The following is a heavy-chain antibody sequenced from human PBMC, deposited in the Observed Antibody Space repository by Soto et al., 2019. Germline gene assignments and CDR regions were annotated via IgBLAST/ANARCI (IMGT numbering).Heavy chain of an antibody. CDR2: INHSGST. Sequence: PXETLSVTFAVYRGSFSGYYWSWIRQPPGKGLEWIGEINHSGSTNYNPSLKSRVTISVDTSKNQFSLKLSSVTAADTAVYYCARLSGPGKWFDPWGQGTLVTVSS. V-gene: IGHV4-34*01. CDR1: RGSFSGYY. CDR3: ARLSGPGKWFDP. J-gene: IGHJ5*02. D-gene: IGHD3-10*01.